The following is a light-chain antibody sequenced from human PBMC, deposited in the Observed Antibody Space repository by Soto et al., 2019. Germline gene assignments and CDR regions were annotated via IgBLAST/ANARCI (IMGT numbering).Light chain of an antibody. CDR2: DNN. CDR3: GTWDSSLSAGYG. V-gene: IGLV1-51*01. J-gene: IGLJ1*01. Sequence: QSVLAQPPSVSAAPGQKVTISCSGSSSNIGKNYVSWYQQLPGTAPKLLLYDNNKRPSGIPDRFSGSKSGTSATLGITGLQAGDEADYYCGTWDSSLSAGYGFGTGTKVTVL. CDR1: SSNIGKNY.